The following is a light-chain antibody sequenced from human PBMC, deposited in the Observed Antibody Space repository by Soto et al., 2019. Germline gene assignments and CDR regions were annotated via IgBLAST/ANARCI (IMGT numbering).Light chain of an antibody. CDR1: QSLPSNS. CDR2: GAS. Sequence: EIVWTQCPATLSVYPGERATLSCRASQSLPSNSLAWYQQKPGQAPRLLFYGASSRATGIPDRFVGSGSGTDFTLTVTRLEAEDSAVYFCHQPDDSPWTFGQGTKVDIK. J-gene: IGKJ1*01. V-gene: IGKV3-20*01. CDR3: HQPDDSPWT.